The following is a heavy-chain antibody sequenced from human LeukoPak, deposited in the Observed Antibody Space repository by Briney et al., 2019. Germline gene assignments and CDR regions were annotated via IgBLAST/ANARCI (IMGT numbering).Heavy chain of an antibody. CDR2: ISWNSGSI. D-gene: IGHD3/OR15-3a*01. Sequence: GRSLRLSCAASGLTFDDYAMHWVRQAPGKGLEWVSGISWNSGSIGYADSVKGRFTVFRDNAKNSLYLQMNSLRVEDTALYYCAKGVSAWTNTAGFDYWGQGTLVTVSS. V-gene: IGHV3-9*01. CDR3: AKGVSAWTNTAGFDY. CDR1: GLTFDDYA. J-gene: IGHJ4*02.